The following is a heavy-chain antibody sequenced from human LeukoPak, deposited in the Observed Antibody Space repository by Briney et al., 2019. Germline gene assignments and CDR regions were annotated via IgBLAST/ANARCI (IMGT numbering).Heavy chain of an antibody. CDR1: GLTFSSYW. V-gene: IGHV3-7*01. Sequence: GGSLTLSCTASGLTFSSYWMSWIRQPPGKGLEWVANIKQGGSEKYYVDSVKGRFPISRENAKNSLYLHMNSLRAEDTAVYYCARDSAYYYGSGSYSVYYYYYYGMDVWGQGTTVTVSS. CDR3: ARDSAYYYGSGSYSVYYYYYYGMDV. D-gene: IGHD3-10*01. CDR2: IKQGGSEK. J-gene: IGHJ6*02.